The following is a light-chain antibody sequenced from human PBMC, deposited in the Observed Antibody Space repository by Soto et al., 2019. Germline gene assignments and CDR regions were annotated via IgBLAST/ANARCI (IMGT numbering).Light chain of an antibody. J-gene: IGLJ1*01. Sequence: QSALTQPRSVSGSPGQSVAISCWGTSSGVGGYNYVSWYQQHPGKAPKVMIYDVNKRPTGVPDRFSGSKSGNTASLTISGLQADDEADYYCCSYAGRYTYVFGSGTKLTVL. V-gene: IGLV2-11*01. CDR3: CSYAGRYTYV. CDR2: DVN. CDR1: SSGVGGYNY.